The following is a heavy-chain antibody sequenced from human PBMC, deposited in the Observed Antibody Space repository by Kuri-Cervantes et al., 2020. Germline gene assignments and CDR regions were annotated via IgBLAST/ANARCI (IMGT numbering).Heavy chain of an antibody. CDR2: ITSGGTI. CDR3: ARRLASGSYQRLDY. CDR1: GFTFSDYY. J-gene: IGHJ4*02. Sequence: GGSLRLSCAASGFTFSDYYMSWIRQAPGKGLEWVSDITSGGTIYYADSVKVRFTISRGNAKNSLYLQMNSLRAEDTAVYYCARRLASGSYQRLDYWGQGTLVTVSS. D-gene: IGHD1-26*01. V-gene: IGHV3-11*01.